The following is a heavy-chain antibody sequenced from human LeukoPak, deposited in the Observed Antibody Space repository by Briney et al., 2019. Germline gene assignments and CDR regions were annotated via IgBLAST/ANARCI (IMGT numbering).Heavy chain of an antibody. CDR1: GFTFSSYG. J-gene: IGHJ4*02. CDR2: ISYDGSNK. Sequence: PGGSLRLSCAASGFTFSSYGMHWVRQAPGKGLEWVAVISYDGSNKYYADSVKGRFTISRDNSKNTLYLQMNSLRAEDTAVYYCAKDRAPIVGATTGDYWGQGTLVTVSS. CDR3: AKDRAPIVGATTGDY. D-gene: IGHD1-26*01. V-gene: IGHV3-30*18.